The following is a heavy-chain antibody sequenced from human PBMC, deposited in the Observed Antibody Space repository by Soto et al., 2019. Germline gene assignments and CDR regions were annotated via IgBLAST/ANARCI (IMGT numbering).Heavy chain of an antibody. CDR2: ISGSGGST. CDR3: AKEGGSRIRDPRYFDY. Sequence: WWSLRLSCSASVFTFSSYAMSWVRQAPGKGLEWVSAISGSGGSTYYADSVKGRFTISRDNSKNTLYLQMNSLRAEDTAVYYCAKEGGSRIRDPRYFDYWGQGTLVTVSS. V-gene: IGHV3-23*01. CDR1: VFTFSSYA. D-gene: IGHD2-15*01. J-gene: IGHJ4*02.